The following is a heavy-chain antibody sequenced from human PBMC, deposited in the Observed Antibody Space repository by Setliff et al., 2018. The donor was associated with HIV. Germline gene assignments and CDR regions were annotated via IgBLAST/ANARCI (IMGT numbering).Heavy chain of an antibody. V-gene: IGHV4-30-4*08. D-gene: IGHD2-2*01. CDR2: IYYSGST. Sequence: SETLSLTCTVSGGSISSGYYYWSWIRQPPGKGLEWIGYIYYSGSTYYNPSLKSRVTISVDTSKNQFSLKLTSVTAADTAVYFCARAPRLVPAVSYFDYWGQGTLVTVS. CDR1: GGSISSGYYY. CDR3: ARAPRLVPAVSYFDY. J-gene: IGHJ4*02.